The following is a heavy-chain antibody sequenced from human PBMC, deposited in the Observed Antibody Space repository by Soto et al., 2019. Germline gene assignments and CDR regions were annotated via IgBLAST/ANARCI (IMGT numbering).Heavy chain of an antibody. J-gene: IGHJ4*02. CDR3: EHRNSDSSGGIFDC. V-gene: IGHV2-5*02. CDR2: IDWDYDK. CDR1: GFSLSIGEVG. D-gene: IGHD3-22*01. Sequence: QITLKESGPTLVKPTQTLTLTCTFSGFSLSIGEVGLGWIRQPPGKALEWLALIDWDYDKRYSLSLKSTLTITKDPSKNRVVLTITNMAPVDTAPYYCEHRNSDSSGGIFDCCDQGTLVTVSS.